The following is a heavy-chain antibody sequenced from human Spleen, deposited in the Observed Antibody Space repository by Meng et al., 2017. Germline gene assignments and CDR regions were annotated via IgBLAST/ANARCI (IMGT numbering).Heavy chain of an antibody. Sequence: QVQLXQSGSELKKPGASVKVSCKASGYTFSTYDVDWVRQAPGQGLEWMGWMNTKTGEPTYVQGFTXRFVXSXDTSVSTAYLQIXXXQADXXAVXXXAXVAGSNVGEFEYWGQGTLVTVSS. V-gene: IGHV7-4-1*02. D-gene: IGHD6-19*01. CDR3: AXVAGSNVGEFEY. CDR2: MNTKTGEP. J-gene: IGHJ4*02. CDR1: GYTFSTYD.